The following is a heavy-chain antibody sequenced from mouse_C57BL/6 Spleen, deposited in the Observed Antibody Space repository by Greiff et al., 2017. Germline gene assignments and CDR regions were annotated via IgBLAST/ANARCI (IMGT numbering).Heavy chain of an antibody. CDR1: GYTFTSYW. CDR2: LYPGSGST. CDR3: ARKGDSNYEGDY. J-gene: IGHJ4*01. D-gene: IGHD2-5*01. V-gene: IGHV1-55*01. Sequence: QVQLQQPGAELVKPGASVKMSCQASGYTFTSYWITWVKQRPGQGLEWIGVLYPGSGSTTYNEKITSKATLTVDTSSSAAYMQLSSLTSEDSAVYYFARKGDSNYEGDYWVQGTSVTVSS.